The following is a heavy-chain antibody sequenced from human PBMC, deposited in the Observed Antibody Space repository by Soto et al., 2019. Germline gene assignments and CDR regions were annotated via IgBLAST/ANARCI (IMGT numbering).Heavy chain of an antibody. CDR3: ARETTVTTASFDY. V-gene: IGHV3-30-3*01. D-gene: IGHD4-17*01. J-gene: IGHJ4*02. CDR2: ISYDGSNK. Sequence: PGGSLRLSCAASGFTFSSYAMHWVRQAPGKGLEWVAVISYDGSNKYYADSVKGRFTISRDNSKNTLYLQMNSLRAEDTAVYYCARETTVTTASFDYWCPGTRVTVSS. CDR1: GFTFSSYA.